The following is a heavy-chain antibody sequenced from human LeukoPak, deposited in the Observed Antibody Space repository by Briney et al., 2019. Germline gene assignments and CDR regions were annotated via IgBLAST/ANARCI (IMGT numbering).Heavy chain of an antibody. V-gene: IGHV3-21*01. D-gene: IGHD6-13*01. CDR1: GFTFSSYS. CDR2: ISSSSSYI. CDR3: ARGGGWIAAAGTSYFDY. J-gene: IGHJ4*02. Sequence: PGGSLRLSCAASGFTFSSYSMNWVRQAPGKGLEWVSSISSSSSYIYYADSVKGRFTISRDNAKNSLYLQMNSLRAEDTAVYCCARGGGWIAAAGTSYFDYWGQGTLVTVSS.